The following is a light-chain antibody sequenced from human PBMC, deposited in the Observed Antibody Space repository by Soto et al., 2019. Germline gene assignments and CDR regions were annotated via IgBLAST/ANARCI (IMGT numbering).Light chain of an antibody. Sequence: QSALTQPAAVSGSPGQSITISCTGTSSDVGGYNYVSWYQQLPGKAPKLMIYDVNNRPSGVPNRFSGSKPGNTASLTISGLQAEDEADYYCSSYTGSSTFVFGTGTKVTVL. CDR3: SSYTGSSTFV. CDR1: SSDVGGYNY. J-gene: IGLJ1*01. V-gene: IGLV2-14*01. CDR2: DVN.